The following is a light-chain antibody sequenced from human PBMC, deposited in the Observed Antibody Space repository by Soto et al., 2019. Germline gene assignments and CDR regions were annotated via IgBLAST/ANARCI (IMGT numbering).Light chain of an antibody. V-gene: IGLV2-8*01. CDR1: SSDVGSYNY. Sequence: QSVLTQPPSASGSPGQSVTISCTGTSSDVGSYNYVSWYQQYPGKAPKLMIYEVTKRPSGVPSRFSGSKSGTTASLTVAGLEAEDEADYYCTSYAGSNNYVFGTGTKLTVL. CDR3: TSYAGSNNYV. CDR2: EVT. J-gene: IGLJ1*01.